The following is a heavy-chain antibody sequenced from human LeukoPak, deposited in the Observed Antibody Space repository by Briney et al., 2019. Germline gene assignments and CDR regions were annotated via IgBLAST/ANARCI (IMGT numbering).Heavy chain of an antibody. CDR2: ISGSGGST. CDR3: AKGEGYGVPFDS. Sequence: GGSLRLSCAASGGTFSSYAMSWVREAPGEGLERVSPISGSGGSTYYADSVKGRFTISRDNSKNTLYLQMNSLRAEDTAVYRCAKGEGYGVPFDSWGQGTLVTASS. J-gene: IGHJ4*02. CDR1: GGTFSSYA. V-gene: IGHV3-23*01. D-gene: IGHD4-17*01.